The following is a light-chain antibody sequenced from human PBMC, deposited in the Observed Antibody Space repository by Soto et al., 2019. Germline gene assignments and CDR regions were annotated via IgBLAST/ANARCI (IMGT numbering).Light chain of an antibody. CDR1: QSVLYSSNNKDY. J-gene: IGKJ1*01. V-gene: IGKV4-1*01. CDR2: WAS. Sequence: DIVMTQSPDSLAVSLGERATINCKSSQSVLYSSNNKDYLAWYQQKPGRPPKLLIYWASTRESGVPDRFSGSGSGTDYTLTISSLQAEDVAVYYCQQYCSGRTFGQGTKVDIK. CDR3: QQYCSGRT.